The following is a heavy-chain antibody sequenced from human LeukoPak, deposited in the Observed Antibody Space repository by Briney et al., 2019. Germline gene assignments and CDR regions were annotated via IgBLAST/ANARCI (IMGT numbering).Heavy chain of an antibody. CDR1: GGSISSSSYY. CDR2: IYYSGST. Sequence: SETLSLTCTVSGGSISSSSYYWGWIRQPPGKGLAWIGCIYYSGSTYYNPSLKSRVTISVDTSKNQFSLKLSSVTAADTAVYYCAPTSGYCSGGSCYPDYWGQGTLVTVSS. V-gene: IGHV4-39*01. J-gene: IGHJ4*02. D-gene: IGHD2-15*01. CDR3: APTSGYCSGGSCYPDY.